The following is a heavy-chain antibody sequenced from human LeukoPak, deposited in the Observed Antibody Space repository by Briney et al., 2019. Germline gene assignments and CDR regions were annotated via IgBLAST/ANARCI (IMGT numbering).Heavy chain of an antibody. J-gene: IGHJ6*03. CDR2: ISGSGGST. CDR3: ARDGVPAAPADYYYYMDV. D-gene: IGHD2-2*01. Sequence: QTGGSLRLSCAASGFTFSIYAMSWVRQAPGKGLEWVSAISGSGGSTYYADSVEGRFTISRDNSKNTLYLQMNSLRAEDTAVYYCARDGVPAAPADYYYYMDVWGKGTTVTVSS. V-gene: IGHV3-23*01. CDR1: GFTFSIYA.